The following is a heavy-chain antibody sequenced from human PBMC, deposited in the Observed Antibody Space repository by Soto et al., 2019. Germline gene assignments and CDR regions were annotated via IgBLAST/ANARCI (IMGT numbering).Heavy chain of an antibody. D-gene: IGHD2-21*02. CDR2: ISSSSGYI. Sequence: EVQLVESGGGLVKPGGSLRLSCAASGFTFSSYSMNWVRQAPGKGLEWVSSISSSSGYIYYADSVKGRFTISRDNAKYSIFLQMNSLRAEDTAVYYCARDGMTAIFSPAFDVWGQGTMVTVSS. CDR1: GFTFSSYS. J-gene: IGHJ3*01. CDR3: ARDGMTAIFSPAFDV. V-gene: IGHV3-21*01.